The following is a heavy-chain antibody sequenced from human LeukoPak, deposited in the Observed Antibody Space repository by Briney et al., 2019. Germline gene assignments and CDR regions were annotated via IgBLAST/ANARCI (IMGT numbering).Heavy chain of an antibody. D-gene: IGHD3-10*01. Sequence: PSETLSLTCTVSGGSISSYYWSWIRQPPGKGLEWIGYNSGSTNYNPSLKSRVTISVDTSKNQFSLKLSSVTAADTAVYYCARGTPGGSYYYYYYMDVWGKGTTVTVSS. CDR3: ARGTPGGSYYYYYYMDV. CDR2: NSGST. CDR1: GGSISSYY. J-gene: IGHJ6*03. V-gene: IGHV4-59*01.